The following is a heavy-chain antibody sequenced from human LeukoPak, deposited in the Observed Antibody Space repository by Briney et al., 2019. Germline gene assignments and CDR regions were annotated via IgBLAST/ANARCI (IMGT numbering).Heavy chain of an antibody. CDR2: INHSGST. J-gene: IGHJ4*02. V-gene: IGHV4-34*01. Sequence: SETLSLTCAVYGGSFSSYYWTWLRQPPGKGLEWIGEINHSGSTNYNPSLKSRVTISVDTSKNQFSLKLSSVTAADTAVYYCARRYSYGYRFDYWGQGTLVTVSS. D-gene: IGHD5-18*01. CDR1: GGSFSSYY. CDR3: ARRYSYGYRFDY.